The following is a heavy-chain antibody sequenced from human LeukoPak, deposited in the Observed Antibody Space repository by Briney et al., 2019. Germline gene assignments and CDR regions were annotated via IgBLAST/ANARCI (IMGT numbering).Heavy chain of an antibody. Sequence: GGSLRLSCAASGFTFSSYEMNWVRQAPGKGLEWVSVISASGGSTNYADSVKGRFTISRDNSKNTLYLQMNSLRAEDSAVYYCAKNYGSGSSVKYYYYMDVWGKGTTVTVSS. D-gene: IGHD3-10*01. V-gene: IGHV3-23*01. CDR3: AKNYGSGSSVKYYYYMDV. J-gene: IGHJ6*03. CDR1: GFTFSSYE. CDR2: ISASGGST.